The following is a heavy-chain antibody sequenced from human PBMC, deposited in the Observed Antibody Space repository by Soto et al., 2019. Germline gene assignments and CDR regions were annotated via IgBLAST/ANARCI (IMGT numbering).Heavy chain of an antibody. V-gene: IGHV1-2*02. Sequence: GASVKVSCKASGYTFTGYYMHWVRQAPGQGLEWMGWINPNSGGTNYAQKFQGRVTMTRDTSISTAYMELSRLRSGDTAVYYCARDGEICSGGSCFRTLDYWGQGTLVTVSS. CDR2: INPNSGGT. D-gene: IGHD2-15*01. CDR1: GYTFTGYY. CDR3: ARDGEICSGGSCFRTLDY. J-gene: IGHJ4*02.